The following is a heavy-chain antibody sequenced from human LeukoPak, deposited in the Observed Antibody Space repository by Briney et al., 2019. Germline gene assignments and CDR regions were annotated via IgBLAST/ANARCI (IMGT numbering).Heavy chain of an antibody. CDR2: IYHSGST. CDR1: GGSFSGYY. Sequence: SQTLSLTCAVYGGSFSGYYWSWIRQPPGKGLEWIGSIYHSGSTYYNPSLKSRVTISVDTSKNQFSLKLSSVTAADTAVYYCARLGNLGYCSSTSCYTIDIWGQGTMVTVSS. CDR3: ARLGNLGYCSSTSCYTIDI. D-gene: IGHD2-2*02. J-gene: IGHJ3*02. V-gene: IGHV4-34*01.